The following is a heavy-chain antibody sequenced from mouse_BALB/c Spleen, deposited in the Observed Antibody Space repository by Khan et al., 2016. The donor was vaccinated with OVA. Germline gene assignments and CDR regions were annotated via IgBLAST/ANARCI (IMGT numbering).Heavy chain of an antibody. CDR2: IWGDGNT. V-gene: IGHV2-3*01. D-gene: IGHD2-14*01. J-gene: IGHJ4*01. Sequence: QVQLMQSGRGLVAPSQSLSSTCTASGFSLTSYGVCWVRQPPGKGLEWLGAIWGDGNTNFHPALRSRLSISKDNSKSQVFVKLNRLQPEDTPTYYYTEDRGYDAGDYWGQGTSVTVSS. CDR3: TEDRGYDAGDY. CDR1: GFSLTSYG.